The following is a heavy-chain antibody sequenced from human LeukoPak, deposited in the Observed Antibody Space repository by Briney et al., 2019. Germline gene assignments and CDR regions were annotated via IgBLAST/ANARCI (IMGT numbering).Heavy chain of an antibody. V-gene: IGHV3-74*01. Sequence: GGSLRLSCAASGFTFSSYWMHWVRQVPGKGLVWVSRIHGDGTIANYEDSVKGRFTISRDNARNTLYLQMSSLRAEDTAIYYCARNFVGSITSDFDSWGQGTQVTVSS. CDR1: GFTFSSYW. J-gene: IGHJ4*02. CDR2: IHGDGTIA. D-gene: IGHD1-26*01. CDR3: ARNFVGSITSDFDS.